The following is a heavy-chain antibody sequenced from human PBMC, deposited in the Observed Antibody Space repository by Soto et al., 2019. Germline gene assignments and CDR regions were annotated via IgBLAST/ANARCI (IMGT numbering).Heavy chain of an antibody. CDR2: IYSGGST. CDR1: GFTVSNNY. V-gene: IGHV3-53*01. CDR3: ARVMVAILSWFDP. Sequence: PGGSLRLSCAASGFTVSNNYMSWVRQAPGKGLEWVSVIYSGGSTYYADSVKGRFTISRDNSKNTLYLQMNSLRAEDTAVYYCARVMVAILSWFDPWGQGTLVTVS. D-gene: IGHD2-21*01. J-gene: IGHJ5*02.